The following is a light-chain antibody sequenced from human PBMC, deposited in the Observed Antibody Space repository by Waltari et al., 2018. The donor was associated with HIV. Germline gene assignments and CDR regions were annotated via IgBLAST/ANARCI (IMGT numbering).Light chain of an antibody. CDR3: CSYGGSYTFV. J-gene: IGLJ2*01. Sequence: QSALPQPRSVSGSPGQSVTISCSGSSNDVGSSAHLSCYHDVPGWAPKVVIYVVIQRPSASSDRFSGSKSGNTAYLRISGLRIDDEGDYYCCSYGGSYTFVFGGGTRLTV. CDR1: SNDVGSSAH. CDR2: VVI. V-gene: IGLV2-11*01.